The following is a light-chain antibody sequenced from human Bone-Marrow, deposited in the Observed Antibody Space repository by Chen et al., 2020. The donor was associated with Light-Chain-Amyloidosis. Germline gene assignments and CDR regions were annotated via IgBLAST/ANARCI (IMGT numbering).Light chain of an antibody. Sequence: QSVLTQPPSVSAATGQKVTISCSGSNSNIGINYVSWYQQLPGTSPKLLIYENNQRPSEIPDRFSGSKSGTSATLGVAGLQTGDEADYYCATWDSSLTVWMFGGGTKLTVL. CDR2: ENN. CDR1: NSNIGINY. J-gene: IGLJ3*02. V-gene: IGLV1-51*02. CDR3: ATWDSSLTVWM.